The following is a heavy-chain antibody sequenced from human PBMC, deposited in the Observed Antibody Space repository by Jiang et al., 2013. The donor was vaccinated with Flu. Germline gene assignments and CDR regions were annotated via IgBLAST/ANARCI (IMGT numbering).Heavy chain of an antibody. CDR1: GYTFTGYY. CDR3: ARAGLITFGGVIRYNWFDP. CDR2: INPNSGGT. V-gene: IGHV1-2*02. J-gene: IGHJ5*02. D-gene: IGHD3-16*02. Sequence: SGAEVKKPGASVKVSRKASGYTFTGYYMHWVRQAPGQGLEWMGWINPNSGGTNYAQKFQGRVTMTRDTSISTAYMELSRLRSDDTAVYYCARAGLITFGGVIRYNWFDPWGQGTLVTVSS.